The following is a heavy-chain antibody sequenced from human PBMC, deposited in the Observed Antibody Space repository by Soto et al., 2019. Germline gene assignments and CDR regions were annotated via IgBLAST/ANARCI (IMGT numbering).Heavy chain of an antibody. D-gene: IGHD2-21*02. Sequence: QVQLQQWGAGLLTPSETLSLTCAVYGGSFSGYYWSWIRQPPGKGLEWIGEINHSGSTNYNPSLKSRVTISVDTSKNQFSLKLSSVTAADTAVYYCARGVVTANPFDYWGQGTLVTVSS. V-gene: IGHV4-34*01. CDR1: GGSFSGYY. J-gene: IGHJ4*02. CDR2: INHSGST. CDR3: ARGVVTANPFDY.